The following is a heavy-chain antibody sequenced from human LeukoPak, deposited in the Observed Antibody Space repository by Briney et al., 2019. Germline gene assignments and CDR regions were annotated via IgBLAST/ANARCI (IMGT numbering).Heavy chain of an antibody. CDR1: GFTFSSYE. J-gene: IGHJ3*02. CDR3: ARLRLGAFDI. D-gene: IGHD3-16*01. V-gene: IGHV3-48*03. CDR2: ISSSGSTI. Sequence: GGSLRLSCAASGFTFSSYEMNWVRQAPGKGLEWVSYISSSGSTIYYADSGKGRFTISRDNAKNSLYLQMNSLRAEDTAVYYCARLRLGAFDIWGQGTMVTVSS.